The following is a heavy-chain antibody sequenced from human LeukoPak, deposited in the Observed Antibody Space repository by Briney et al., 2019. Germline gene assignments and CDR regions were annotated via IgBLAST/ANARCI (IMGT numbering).Heavy chain of an antibody. Sequence: GASVKVSFKASGYTFTSYGISWVRQAPGQGLEWMGWISAYNGNTNYAQKLQGRVTMTTDTSTSTAYMELRSLRSDDTAVYYCARVQFLEWLLPSYYYYYMDVWGKGTTVTVSS. CDR1: GYTFTSYG. V-gene: IGHV1-18*01. D-gene: IGHD3-3*01. J-gene: IGHJ6*03. CDR2: ISAYNGNT. CDR3: ARVQFLEWLLPSYYYYYMDV.